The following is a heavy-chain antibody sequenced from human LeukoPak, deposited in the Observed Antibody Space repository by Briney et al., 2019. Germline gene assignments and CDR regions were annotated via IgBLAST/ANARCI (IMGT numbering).Heavy chain of an antibody. D-gene: IGHD2-21*01. V-gene: IGHV3-15*01. CDR3: TADVPGRGAGEFGY. Sequence: GESLRLSCAASGFTFTNAWMNWVRQAPGKGLEWIGQIRSKVSGGTTDYAAPVKDRFAISRDDSKNMVFLQMNSLKTEDTAVYYCTADVPGRGAGEFGYLGQGTLLTGSS. CDR1: GFTFTNAW. CDR2: IRSKVSGGTT. J-gene: IGHJ4*02.